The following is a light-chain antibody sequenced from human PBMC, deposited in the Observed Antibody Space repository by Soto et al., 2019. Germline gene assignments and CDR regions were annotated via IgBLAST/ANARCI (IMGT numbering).Light chain of an antibody. CDR2: EVS. CDR3: SSYTSSSILV. Sequence: QSALTQPASVSGSPGQSITISCTGTSSDVGGYNYVSWYQQHPGKAPKLITYEVSNRPSGVSNRFSGSKSGNTASLTISGLQAEDEADYYCSSYTSSSILVFGGGTKLTVL. CDR1: SSDVGGYNY. J-gene: IGLJ3*02. V-gene: IGLV2-14*01.